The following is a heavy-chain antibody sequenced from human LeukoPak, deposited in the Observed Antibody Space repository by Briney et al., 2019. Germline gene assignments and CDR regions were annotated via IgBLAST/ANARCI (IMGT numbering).Heavy chain of an antibody. D-gene: IGHD6-19*01. Sequence: SETLSLTCAVYGGSFSGYYWSWIRQPPGKGLEWIGEINHSGSTNYNPSLKSRVTISVDTSKNQFSLKLSSVTAADTAVYYCARGGREYSSGWYRSFDYWGQGTLVTVSS. V-gene: IGHV4-34*01. CDR2: INHSGST. CDR3: ARGGREYSSGWYRSFDY. CDR1: GGSFSGYY. J-gene: IGHJ4*02.